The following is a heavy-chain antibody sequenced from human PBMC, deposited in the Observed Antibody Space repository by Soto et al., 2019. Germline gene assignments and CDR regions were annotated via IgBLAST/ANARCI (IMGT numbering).Heavy chain of an antibody. J-gene: IGHJ4*02. Sequence: EVQLVESGGGLVQPGGSLRLSCTASGFSFSSFEMNWVRQAPGKGLEWVAYISGSGGTIYHADSVRGRFTISRDNAKNSLYLQMDSLRAEDTAVYYCVREGGRALYKTSKFDYWGQGSLVTVSS. V-gene: IGHV3-48*03. CDR2: ISGSGGTI. D-gene: IGHD2-2*01. CDR1: GFSFSSFE. CDR3: VREGGRALYKTSKFDY.